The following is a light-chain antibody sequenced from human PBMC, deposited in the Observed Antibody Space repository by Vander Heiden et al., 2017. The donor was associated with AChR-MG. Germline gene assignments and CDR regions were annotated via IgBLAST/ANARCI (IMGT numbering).Light chain of an antibody. CDR1: QSISSY. Sequence: DIQMTQSPSSLSASVGDTVTMTCRASQSISSYLNWYQQTPGEAPKVLIYAASTLQSGVPSRFSGSGSGTDFTLTISSLQPEDFATYFCQQSYSTPWTFGQGTKVEIK. CDR3: QQSYSTPWT. J-gene: IGKJ1*01. CDR2: AAS. V-gene: IGKV1-39*01.